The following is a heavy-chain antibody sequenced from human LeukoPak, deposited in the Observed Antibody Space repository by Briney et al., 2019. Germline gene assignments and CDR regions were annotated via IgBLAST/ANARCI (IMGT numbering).Heavy chain of an antibody. J-gene: IGHJ6*02. V-gene: IGHV1-2*04. D-gene: IGHD3-9*01. CDR1: GYTFTGYY. CDR3: ARDHSPLRYFDGLPQTRLYGMDV. Sequence: ASVKVSCKASGYTFTGYYMHWVRQAPGQGLEWMGWINPNSGGTNYAQKFQGWVTMTRDTSISTAYMELSRLRSDDTAVYYCARDHSPLRYFDGLPQTRLYGMDVWGQGTTVTVSS. CDR2: INPNSGGT.